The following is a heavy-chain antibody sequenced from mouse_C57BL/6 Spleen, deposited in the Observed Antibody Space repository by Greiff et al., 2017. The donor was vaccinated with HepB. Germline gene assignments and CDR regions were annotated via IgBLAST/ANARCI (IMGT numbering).Heavy chain of an antibody. V-gene: IGHV5-4*01. J-gene: IGHJ2*01. CDR3: AREPYYYYGSSYFDY. CDR2: ISDGGSYT. Sequence: EVMLVESGGGLVKPGGSLKLSCAASGFTFSSYAMSWVRQTPEKRLEWVATISDGGSYTYYPDNVKGRFTISRDNAKNNLYLQMSHLKSEDTAMYYCAREPYYYYGSSYFDYWGQGTTLTVSS. D-gene: IGHD1-1*01. CDR1: GFTFSSYA.